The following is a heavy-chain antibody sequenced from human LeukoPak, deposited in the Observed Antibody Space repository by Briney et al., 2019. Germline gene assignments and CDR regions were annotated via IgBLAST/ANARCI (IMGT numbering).Heavy chain of an antibody. Sequence: GASVKVSCKASGYTLTSYAISWVRHAPGQGLEWMGWISAYNGNTNYAQKLQGRVTMTTDTPASTAYMELRSLRADDTAVYYCARDTETGIAVAGTSYWGQGTLVTVSS. CDR3: ARDTETGIAVAGTSY. J-gene: IGHJ4*02. V-gene: IGHV1-18*01. D-gene: IGHD6-19*01. CDR1: GYTLTSYA. CDR2: ISAYNGNT.